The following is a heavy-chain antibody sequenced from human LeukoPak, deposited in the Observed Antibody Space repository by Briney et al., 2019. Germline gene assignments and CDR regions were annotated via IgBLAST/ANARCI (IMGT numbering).Heavy chain of an antibody. D-gene: IGHD6-13*01. CDR3: ARGQGSSSWYGYWFDP. CDR1: GGSFSGYY. CDR2: INHSGST. Sequence: SETLSLTCAVYGGSFSGYYWSWIRQPPGKGLEWIGEINHSGSTNYNPSLMSRVTISVDTSKNQFSLKLSSVTAADTAVYYCARGQGSSSWYGYWFDPWGQGTLVTVSS. J-gene: IGHJ5*02. V-gene: IGHV4-34*01.